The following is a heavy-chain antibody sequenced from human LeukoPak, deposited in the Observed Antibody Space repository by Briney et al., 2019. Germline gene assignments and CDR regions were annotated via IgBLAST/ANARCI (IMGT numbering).Heavy chain of an antibody. CDR2: INHRGST. V-gene: IGHV4-34*01. CDR1: GGSFSGYY. Sequence: SETLSLTCAVYGGSFSGYYWSWIRQPPGKGLEWIGEINHRGSTNYNPSLKSRVIISVDTSKNQFSLKLSSVTAADTAVYYCARVMGDYYDSSGYYRRSDVFDIWGQGTMLTVSS. D-gene: IGHD3-22*01. J-gene: IGHJ3*02. CDR3: ARVMGDYYDSSGYYRRSDVFDI.